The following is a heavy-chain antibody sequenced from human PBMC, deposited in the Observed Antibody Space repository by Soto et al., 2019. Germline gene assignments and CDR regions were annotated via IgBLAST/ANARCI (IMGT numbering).Heavy chain of an antibody. Sequence: PSETLSLTCAVSGGSISSGGYSWSWIRQPPGKGLEWIGYIYHSGSTYYNPSLKSRVTISVDRSKNQFSLKLSSVTAADTAVYYCAREVTVTQYFDYWGQGTLVTVSS. CDR2: IYHSGST. J-gene: IGHJ4*02. D-gene: IGHD4-17*01. V-gene: IGHV4-30-2*01. CDR1: GGSISSGGYS. CDR3: AREVTVTQYFDY.